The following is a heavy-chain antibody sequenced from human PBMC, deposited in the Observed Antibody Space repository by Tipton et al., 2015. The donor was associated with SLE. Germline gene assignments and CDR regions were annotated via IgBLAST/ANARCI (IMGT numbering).Heavy chain of an antibody. CDR1: GGSISSGGYY. CDR2: IYYSGST. Sequence: TLSLTCTVSGGSISSGGYYWCWIRQHPGKGLGWVGYIYYSGSTYYNPSLKRRVTISVDTSKNQFSLKLSSVTAADTAVYYCARVLDSAILDYWGQGTLVTVSS. J-gene: IGHJ4*02. V-gene: IGHV4-31*03. CDR3: ARVLDSAILDY. D-gene: IGHD3/OR15-3a*01.